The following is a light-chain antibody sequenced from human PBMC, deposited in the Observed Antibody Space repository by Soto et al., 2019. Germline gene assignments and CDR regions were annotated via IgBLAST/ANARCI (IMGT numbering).Light chain of an antibody. CDR1: QSIINY. CDR2: AAS. Sequence: IQMTQSPSSLFASVGDRVTITCRARQSIINYLNWYQHKQGKAPKRLIYAASSLQSGVPSRFSGSGSGTDFPLTISSLHPEDFATYFCQQSYSTLFPFGPWTKVDFK. V-gene: IGKV1-39*01. J-gene: IGKJ3*01. CDR3: QQSYSTLFP.